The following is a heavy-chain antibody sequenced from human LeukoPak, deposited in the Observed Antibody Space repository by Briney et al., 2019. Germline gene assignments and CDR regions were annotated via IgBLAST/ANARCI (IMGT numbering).Heavy chain of an antibody. CDR2: ISSSSSTI. D-gene: IGHD1-14*01. Sequence: GGSLRLSCAASGFTFSSYSMNWVRQAPGKGLEWVSYISSSSSTIYYADSVKGRFTISRDDSKNTLYLQMNSPRAEDTAVYYCAKEPGPWGQGTLVTVSS. V-gene: IGHV3-48*01. CDR3: AKEPGP. CDR1: GFTFSSYS. J-gene: IGHJ4*02.